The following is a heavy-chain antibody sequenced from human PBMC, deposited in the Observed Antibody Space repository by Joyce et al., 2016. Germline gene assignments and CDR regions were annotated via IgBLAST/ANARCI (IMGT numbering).Heavy chain of an antibody. CDR2: ISGDRRFI. CDR3: ARGGLVYDYSMDV. CDR1: GFMFSTSS. Sequence: EVQLVESGGGLVEPGGSLKISCAASGFMFSTSSMSWFRQAPGKGLEWVSAISGDRRFIFPADSVRGRFTVSRDNAENSLYLQMKSLRVEDTAVYFCARGGLVYDYSMDVWGQGTTVIVSS. D-gene: IGHD2-21*01. J-gene: IGHJ6*02. V-gene: IGHV3-21*02.